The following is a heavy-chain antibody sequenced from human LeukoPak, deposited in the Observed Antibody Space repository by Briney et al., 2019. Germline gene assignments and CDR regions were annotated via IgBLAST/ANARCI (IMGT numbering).Heavy chain of an antibody. J-gene: IGHJ5*02. Sequence: SETLSLTCSVSGFSISTDSYNWAWIRQPPGKGLEWIGTISYSGSTYYKPSLKSRVTISVDTSKNQFSLKLRSVTAADTAVYYCARLGVLRFFDYFGTWFDPWGQGTLVTVSS. CDR1: GFSISTDSYN. CDR3: ARLGVLRFFDYFGTWFDP. CDR2: ISYSGST. V-gene: IGHV4-39*01. D-gene: IGHD3-9*01.